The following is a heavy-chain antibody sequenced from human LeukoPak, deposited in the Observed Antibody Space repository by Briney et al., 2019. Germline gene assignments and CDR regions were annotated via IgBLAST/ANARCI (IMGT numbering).Heavy chain of an antibody. Sequence: ASVKVSCKASGYTFTSYDINWVRQATGQGLEWMGWMNPNSGNTGYAQKFQGRVTITRNTSISTAYMELSSLRSEDKAVYYCARGPRSPAAIANWFDPWGQGTLVTVSS. D-gene: IGHD2-2*01. J-gene: IGHJ5*02. CDR3: ARGPRSPAAIANWFDP. V-gene: IGHV1-8*03. CDR1: GYTFTSYD. CDR2: MNPNSGNT.